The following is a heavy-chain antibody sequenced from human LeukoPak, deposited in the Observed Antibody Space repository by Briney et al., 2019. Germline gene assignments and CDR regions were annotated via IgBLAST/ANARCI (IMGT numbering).Heavy chain of an antibody. CDR3: VHCGGDCYPCCGMDV. J-gene: IGHJ6*02. Sequence: GGSLRLSCAASGFTFSKYGMSWVRQAPGKGLEWVSAISGSGGSTDYADPVKGRFTISRDNSKNMLYVQMNSLRVEDTAVYYCVHCGGDCYPCCGMDVWGQGTTVTVSS. CDR2: ISGSGGST. CDR1: GFTFSKYG. V-gene: IGHV3-23*01. D-gene: IGHD2-21*02.